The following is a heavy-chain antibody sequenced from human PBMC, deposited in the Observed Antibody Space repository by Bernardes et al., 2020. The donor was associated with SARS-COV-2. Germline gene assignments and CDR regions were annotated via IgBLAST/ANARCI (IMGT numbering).Heavy chain of an antibody. V-gene: IGHV3-30*18. D-gene: IGHD3-3*01. Sequence: GGSLRLSCVASGFTFSSYRMHWFRQAPGKGLEWVAAISYAGSNKYYADSVKGRFTISRDNSKNTLYLQMNSLRAEDTAVYYCAKDHDFWSGYQLHYYYYGMDVWGQGTTVTVSS. J-gene: IGHJ6*02. CDR1: GFTFSSYR. CDR3: AKDHDFWSGYQLHYYYYGMDV. CDR2: ISYAGSNK.